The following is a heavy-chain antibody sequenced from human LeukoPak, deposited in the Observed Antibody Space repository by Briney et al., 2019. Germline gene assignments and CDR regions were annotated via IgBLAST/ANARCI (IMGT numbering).Heavy chain of an antibody. Sequence: PGGSLRLSCAASGFTFGDYAMHWVRQAPGKGLEWVSGISWNSGSIGYADSVKGRFTISRDNAKNSLYLQMNSLRAEDTALYYCAKSYLGGSYGGAFDIWGQGTMATVSS. V-gene: IGHV3-9*01. CDR2: ISWNSGSI. CDR1: GFTFGDYA. CDR3: AKSYLGGSYGGAFDI. J-gene: IGHJ3*02. D-gene: IGHD1-26*01.